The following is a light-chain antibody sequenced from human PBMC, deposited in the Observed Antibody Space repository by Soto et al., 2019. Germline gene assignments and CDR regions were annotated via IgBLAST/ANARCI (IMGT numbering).Light chain of an antibody. Sequence: SYVLTQPPSVSVAPGQTASLTCGGNSIGGKSVHWYQQKPGQAPVLVDYDDSDRPSGIPERFSGSNSGNTATLTISRVEVGDEADYYCQVWGSYVVFGGGTKVTVL. V-gene: IGLV3-21*02. CDR2: DDS. CDR1: SIGGKS. CDR3: QVWGSYVV. J-gene: IGLJ2*01.